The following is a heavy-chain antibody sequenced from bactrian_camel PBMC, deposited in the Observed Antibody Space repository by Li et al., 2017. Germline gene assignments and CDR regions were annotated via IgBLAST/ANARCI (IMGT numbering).Heavy chain of an antibody. V-gene: IGHV3S55*01. CDR1: GLTFYGSD. D-gene: IGHD7*01. CDR2: LSADSPT. CDR3: AGVRWPPRCGGRWAQRDEYNY. Sequence: HVQLVESGGGSVQEGGSLLLSCVASGLTFYGSDMGWYRQVPGNECELVATLSADSPTYYAHSVKGRFTISKDSAKTTLYLQMNSLKPEDSGMYYCAGVRWPPRCGGRWAQRDEYNYWGRGTQVTVS. J-gene: IGHJ4*01.